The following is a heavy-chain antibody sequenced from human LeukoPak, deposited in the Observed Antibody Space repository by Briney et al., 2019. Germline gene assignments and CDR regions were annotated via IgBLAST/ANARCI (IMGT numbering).Heavy chain of an antibody. Sequence: SETLSLTCIVSGGSISSYYWSWIRQPPGKGLEWIGYMYYSGSTNYNPSLKSRVTISVDTSKNQFSLKLSSVTAADTAVYYCAADPSYSSGYRYYFDYWGQGTLVTVSS. V-gene: IGHV4-59*01. CDR2: MYYSGST. D-gene: IGHD3-22*01. CDR3: AADPSYSSGYRYYFDY. CDR1: GGSISSYY. J-gene: IGHJ4*02.